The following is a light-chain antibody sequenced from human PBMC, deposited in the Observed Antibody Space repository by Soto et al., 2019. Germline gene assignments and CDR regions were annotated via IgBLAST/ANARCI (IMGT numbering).Light chain of an antibody. J-gene: IGLJ2*01. CDR1: SSNIGAGYD. CDR3: QSYDSSLSGLV. Sequence: QSVLTQPPSVSGAPGQRVTSSCTGSSSNIGAGYDVHWYQQLPGTAPKLLIDGNSKRPSEVPDRFSGSKAGTSASPAITGLQAEDEADYYCQSYDSSLSGLVFGGGTQLTVL. CDR2: GNS. V-gene: IGLV1-40*01.